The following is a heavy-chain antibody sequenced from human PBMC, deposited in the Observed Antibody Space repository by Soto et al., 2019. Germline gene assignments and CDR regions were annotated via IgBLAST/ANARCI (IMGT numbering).Heavy chain of an antibody. J-gene: IGHJ6*02. Sequence: SQTLSLTCAISGDSVSSNSAAWNWIRQSPSRGLEWLGRTYYRSKWYNDYAVSVKSRITINPDTSKNQFSLQLNSVTPEDTAVYYCAXDRYSGYDVSGYYGMDVWGQGTTVTVSS. D-gene: IGHD5-12*01. CDR3: AXDRYSGYDVSGYYGMDV. V-gene: IGHV6-1*01. CDR1: GDSVSSNSAA. CDR2: TYYRSKWYN.